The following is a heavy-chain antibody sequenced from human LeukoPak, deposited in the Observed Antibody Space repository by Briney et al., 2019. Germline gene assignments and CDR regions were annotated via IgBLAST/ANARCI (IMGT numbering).Heavy chain of an antibody. J-gene: IGHJ6*02. D-gene: IGHD4-11*01. CDR2: IIPIFGTA. CDR3: ARVVMTTVTYFFGMDV. Sequence: SVKVPCKASGGTFSSYAISWVRQAPGQGLEWMGGIIPIFGTANYAQKFQGRVTITADESTSTAYMELSSLRSEDTAVYYCARVVMTTVTYFFGMDVWGQGTTVTVSS. CDR1: GGTFSSYA. V-gene: IGHV1-69*13.